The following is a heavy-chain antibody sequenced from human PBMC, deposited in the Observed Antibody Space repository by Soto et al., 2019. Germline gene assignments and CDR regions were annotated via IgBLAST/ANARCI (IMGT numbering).Heavy chain of an antibody. Sequence: GGSLRRSCAASGFTFSSYAMSWVRQAPGKGLEWVSAISGSGGSTYYADSTKGRFTISRDNSKNTLYLQMNSLKAGDTAVYYCAKTYSLSARPGIDYWGQGTLVTVSS. D-gene: IGHD6-6*01. CDR2: ISGSGGST. CDR3: AKTYSLSARPGIDY. V-gene: IGHV3-23*01. CDR1: GFTFSSYA. J-gene: IGHJ4*02.